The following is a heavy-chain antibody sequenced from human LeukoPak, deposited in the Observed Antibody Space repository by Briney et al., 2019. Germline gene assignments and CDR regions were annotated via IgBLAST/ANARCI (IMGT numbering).Heavy chain of an antibody. Sequence: PGGSLRLSCAASGFTFSSYSMNWVRQAPGKGLEWVSSISSSSSYIYYADSVKGRFTISRDNAKNSLYLQMNSLRAEDTAVYYCAARHISSSSFRDYWGQGTLVTVSS. V-gene: IGHV3-21*01. J-gene: IGHJ4*02. D-gene: IGHD6-13*01. CDR2: ISSSSSYI. CDR3: AARHISSSSFRDY. CDR1: GFTFSSYS.